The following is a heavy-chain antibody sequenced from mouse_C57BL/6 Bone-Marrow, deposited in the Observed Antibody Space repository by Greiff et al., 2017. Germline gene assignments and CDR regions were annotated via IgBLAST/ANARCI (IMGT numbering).Heavy chain of an antibody. J-gene: IGHJ3*01. D-gene: IGHD1-1*01. CDR1: GYTFTSYW. CDR3: ARFNYYGSSFPTWFAY. V-gene: IGHV1-64*01. Sequence: QVHVKQPGAELVKPGASVKLSCKASGYTFTSYWMHWVKQRPGQGLEWIGMIHPNSGSTNYNEKFKSKATLTVDKSSSTAYMQLSSLTSEDSAVYYCARFNYYGSSFPTWFAYWGQGTLVTVSA. CDR2: IHPNSGST.